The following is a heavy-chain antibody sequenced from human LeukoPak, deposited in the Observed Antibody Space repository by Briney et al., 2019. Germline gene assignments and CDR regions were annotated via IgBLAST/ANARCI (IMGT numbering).Heavy chain of an antibody. J-gene: IGHJ3*02. Sequence: GGSLRLSCAASGFTFSNAYMNWVRQAPGKGLEWVSAIHSDGNTYYADSVKGRFTISRDNSKNTPYLQMNSLRAEDTAIYYCARDPDDGSGLDAFDIWGQGTMVTVSS. V-gene: IGHV3-53*01. CDR3: ARDPDDGSGLDAFDI. D-gene: IGHD5-12*01. CDR2: IHSDGNT. CDR1: GFTFSNAY.